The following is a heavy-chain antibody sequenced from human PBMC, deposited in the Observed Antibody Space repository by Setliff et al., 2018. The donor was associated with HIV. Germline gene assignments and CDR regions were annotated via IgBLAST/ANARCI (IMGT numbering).Heavy chain of an antibody. CDR1: GGSISSGSYY. J-gene: IGHJ6*02. V-gene: IGHV4-61*02. CDR2: IYTSGST. Sequence: SETLSLTCTVSGGSISSGSYYWSWIRQPAGKGLEWIGRIYTSGSTNYNPSLKGRVTISVDTSKNQFSLKLSSVTAADTAVYYCARDRLNYYGSGAYYGMDVWGQGTTVTVSS. D-gene: IGHD3-10*01. CDR3: ARDRLNYYGSGAYYGMDV.